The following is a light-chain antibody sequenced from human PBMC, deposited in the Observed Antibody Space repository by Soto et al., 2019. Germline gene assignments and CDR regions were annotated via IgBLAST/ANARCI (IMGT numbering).Light chain of an antibody. CDR3: CSYAGSYTFHV. CDR1: SSDVGGYNY. J-gene: IGLJ1*01. Sequence: QSALTQSGSESGSPGQSITISCTGTSSDVGGYNYVSWYQQHPGKAPKLMIYDVSKRPSGVPDRFSGSESGNTASLTISGLQAEDEADYYCCSYAGSYTFHVFGTGTKVTVL. CDR2: DVS. V-gene: IGLV2-11*01.